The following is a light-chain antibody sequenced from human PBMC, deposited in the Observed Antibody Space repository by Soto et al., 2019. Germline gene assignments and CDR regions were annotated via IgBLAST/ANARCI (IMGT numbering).Light chain of an antibody. CDR1: QGISSY. V-gene: IGKV1-8*01. CDR2: AAS. J-gene: IGKJ5*01. Sequence: AIRMTQSPSSFSASTGDRVTITCRASQGISSYLAWYQQKPGKAPKLLIYAASTLQSGVPSRFSGSGSGTDFTLTISCLQSEDFATYYCQQYYSYPLITFGHGTRLEIK. CDR3: QQYYSYPLIT.